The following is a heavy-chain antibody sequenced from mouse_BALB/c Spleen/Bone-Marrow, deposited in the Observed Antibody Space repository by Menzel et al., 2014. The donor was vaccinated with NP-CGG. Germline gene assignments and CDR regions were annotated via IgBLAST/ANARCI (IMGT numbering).Heavy chain of an antibody. CDR2: IDPANGNT. CDR3: ATMITDWYFDV. D-gene: IGHD2-4*01. J-gene: IGHJ1*01. V-gene: IGHV14-3*02. Sequence: EVQRVESGAELVKPGASVKLSCTASGFSIXDTYMHWVKQRPEQGLEWIGRIDPANGNTKYDPKFQGKATITADTSSNTAYLQLSSLTSEDTAVYYCATMITDWYFDVWGAGTTVTVSS. CDR1: GFSIXDTY.